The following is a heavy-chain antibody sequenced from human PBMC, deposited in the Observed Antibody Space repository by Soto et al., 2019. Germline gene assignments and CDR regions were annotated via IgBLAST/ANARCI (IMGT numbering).Heavy chain of an antibody. CDR3: AHVYGGYDNFDY. D-gene: IGHD5-12*01. CDR2: IYWDDDK. CDR1: GFSLSTSGVG. Sequence: QITLKESGPTLVKPTQTLTQTCTFSGFSLSTSGVGVGWIHQPPGKALEWLALIYWDDDKRYSPSLKSRLTITKDTSKNQVVLTMTNMDPVYTATYYCAHVYGGYDNFDYWGQGTLVTVSS. J-gene: IGHJ4*02. V-gene: IGHV2-5*02.